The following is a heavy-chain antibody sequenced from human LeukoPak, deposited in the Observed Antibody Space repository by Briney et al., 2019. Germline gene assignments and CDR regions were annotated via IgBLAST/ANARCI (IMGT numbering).Heavy chain of an antibody. CDR1: GFTFSSYW. V-gene: IGHV3-7*01. CDR2: IKEDGSET. CDR3: ARGGSASKIDQ. Sequence: GGSLRLSCAASGFTFSSYWMSWVRQAPGKGLLWVANIKEDGSETYYLDSVKGRFTISRDNAKNSLYLLMSSLRAEDTALYYCARGGSASKIDQWGQGTLVTVSS. J-gene: IGHJ4*02. D-gene: IGHD2-15*01.